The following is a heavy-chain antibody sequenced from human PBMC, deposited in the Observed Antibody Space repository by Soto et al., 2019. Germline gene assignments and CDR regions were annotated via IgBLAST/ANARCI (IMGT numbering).Heavy chain of an antibody. CDR2: IIPILGIA. J-gene: IGHJ4*02. CDR3: ARPPNDYGDYWDDY. D-gene: IGHD4-17*01. V-gene: IGHV1-69*02. Sequence: ASVKVSCKASGGTFSSYTISWVRQAPGQGLEWMGRIIPILGIANYAQKFQGRVTITADKSTSTAYMELSSLRSEDTAVYYCARPPNDYGDYWDDYWGQGTLVTVSS. CDR1: GGTFSSYT.